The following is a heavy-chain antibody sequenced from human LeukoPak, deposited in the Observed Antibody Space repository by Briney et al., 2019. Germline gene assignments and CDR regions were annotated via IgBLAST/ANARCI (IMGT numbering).Heavy chain of an antibody. CDR1: GFTFDDYT. V-gene: IGHV3-43*01. CDR2: ISWDGGST. J-gene: IGHJ6*02. CDR3: AKGFPYYYYYGMDV. Sequence: GGSLRLSCAASGFTFDDYTMHWVRQAPGKGLEWVSLISWDGGSTYYADSVKGRFTISRDNSKNSLYLQMNSLRTEDTALYYCAKGFPYYYYYGMDVWGQGTTVTVSS.